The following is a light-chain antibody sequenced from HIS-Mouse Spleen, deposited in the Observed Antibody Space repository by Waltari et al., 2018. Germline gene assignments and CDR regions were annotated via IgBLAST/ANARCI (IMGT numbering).Light chain of an antibody. Sequence: AIRMTQSPSSLSASTGDRVTITCRASQGISSYLAWYQQNPGKAPKLLIYAASTLQSGVPSRFSGSGSGTDFTLTISCLQSEDFATYYCQQYYSYPLTFGGGTKVEIK. CDR2: AAS. J-gene: IGKJ4*01. CDR3: QQYYSYPLT. CDR1: QGISSY. V-gene: IGKV1-8*01.